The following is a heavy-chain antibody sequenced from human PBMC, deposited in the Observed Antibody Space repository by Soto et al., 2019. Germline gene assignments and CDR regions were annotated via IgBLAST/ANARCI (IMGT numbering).Heavy chain of an antibody. CDR2: IWYDGSNK. J-gene: IGHJ6*02. V-gene: IGHV3-33*01. Sequence: QVQLVESGGGVVQPGRSLRLSCAASGFTFSSYGMHWVRQAPGKGLEWVAVIWYDGSNKYYADSVKGRFTISRDNSKNTLYLQMNSLRAEDTAVYYCARDGTTVDLKGLRTKYYYYGMDVWGQGTTVTVSS. CDR3: ARDGTTVDLKGLRTKYYYYGMDV. D-gene: IGHD4-17*01. CDR1: GFTFSSYG.